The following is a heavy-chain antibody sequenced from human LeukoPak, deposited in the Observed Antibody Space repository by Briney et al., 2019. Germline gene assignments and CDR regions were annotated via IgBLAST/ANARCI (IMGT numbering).Heavy chain of an antibody. CDR1: GGSISSSHYY. J-gene: IGHJ5*02. V-gene: IGHV4-39*07. CDR3: ARDRYYYGSGSNWFDP. CDR2: IYYSGTT. D-gene: IGHD3-10*01. Sequence: PSETLSLTCTVSGGSISSSHYYWGWIRQSPGKGLEWIGTIYYSGTTNYNPSLKSRVTISVDKSKNQFSLKLSSVTAAGTAVYYCARDRYYYGSGSNWFDPWGQGTLVTVSS.